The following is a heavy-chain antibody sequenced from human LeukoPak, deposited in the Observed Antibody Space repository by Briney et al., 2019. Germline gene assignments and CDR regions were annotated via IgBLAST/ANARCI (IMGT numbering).Heavy chain of an antibody. V-gene: IGHV3-30*02. J-gene: IGHJ5*02. CDR3: AKDQGVVGSYDA. D-gene: IGHD3-10*01. CDR1: GFTLRRFV. Sequence: GGSLMLCCEAPGFTLRRFVMKWGPRAPGKGLGGVAFIQYDESLKCYLGSGKGRFATSRDNSKNTVYLQMNSLRVEATAVYYSAKDQGVVGSYDAWGQGTLVTVSS. CDR2: IQYDESLK.